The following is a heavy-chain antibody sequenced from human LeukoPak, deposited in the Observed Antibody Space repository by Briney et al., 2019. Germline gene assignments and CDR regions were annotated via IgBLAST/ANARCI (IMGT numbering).Heavy chain of an antibody. J-gene: IGHJ4*02. CDR1: GFTFSGFG. V-gene: IGHV3-74*01. Sequence: TGGSLRLSCAASGFTFSGFGMSWVRQAPGKGLVWVSRIKTDGSSTSYADSVKGRFTISRDNAKNTLYLQMNSLRAEDTAVYYCARGLASWVDYWGQGTLVTVSS. CDR3: ARGLASWVDY. D-gene: IGHD3-3*02. CDR2: IKTDGSST.